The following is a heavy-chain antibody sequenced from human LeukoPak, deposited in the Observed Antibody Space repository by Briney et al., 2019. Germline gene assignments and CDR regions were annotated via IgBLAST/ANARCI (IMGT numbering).Heavy chain of an antibody. Sequence: SETLSLTCAVYGGSFSGYYWSWIRQPPGKGLEWIGEINHSGGTNYNPSLKSRVTISVDTSKNQFSLKLSSVTAADTAVYYCATAGYDFWSGYSTYYYMDVGGKGTTVTVSS. CDR2: INHSGGT. J-gene: IGHJ6*03. CDR3: ATAGYDFWSGYSTYYYMDV. CDR1: GGSFSGYY. D-gene: IGHD3-3*01. V-gene: IGHV4-34*01.